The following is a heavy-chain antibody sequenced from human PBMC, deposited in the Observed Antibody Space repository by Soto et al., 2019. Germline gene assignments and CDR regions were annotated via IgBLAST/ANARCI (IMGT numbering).Heavy chain of an antibody. Sequence: SETLSLTCAVSGYSIISGYYWGWIRQPPGKGLEWIGSIYHSVSTYYNPSLKSRVTISVDTSKNQFSLKLSSVTAANTAVYYCARVDTAMVSSTFEYWGQGTLFNVSS. V-gene: IGHV4-38-2*01. J-gene: IGHJ4*02. D-gene: IGHD5-18*01. CDR2: IYHSVST. CDR3: ARVDTAMVSSTFEY. CDR1: GYSIISGYY.